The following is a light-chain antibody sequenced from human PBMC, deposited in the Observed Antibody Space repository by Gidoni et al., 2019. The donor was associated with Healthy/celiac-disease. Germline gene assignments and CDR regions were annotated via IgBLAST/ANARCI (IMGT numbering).Light chain of an antibody. V-gene: IGLV2-23*02. Sequence: SDLTQPASVSGSPGQSITIACTGTSSDVGSYNLVSWYQQHPGKAPKLMIYEVSKRPSGVSNRFSGSKSGNTASLTISGLQAEDEADYYCCSYAGSSTFVVFGGGTKLTVL. J-gene: IGLJ2*01. CDR1: SSDVGSYNL. CDR3: CSYAGSSTFVV. CDR2: EVS.